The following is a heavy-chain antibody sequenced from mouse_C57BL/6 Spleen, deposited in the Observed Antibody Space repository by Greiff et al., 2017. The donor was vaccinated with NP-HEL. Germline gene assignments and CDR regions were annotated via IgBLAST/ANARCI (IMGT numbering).Heavy chain of an antibody. Sequence: QVQLQQSGAELVKPGASVKISCKASGYAFSSYWMNWVKQRPGKGLEWIGQIYPGDGDTNYNGKFKGKATLTADKSSSTAYMQLSSLTSEDSAVYFCARGYYGSITYFDDWGKGTTLTVSS. CDR2: IYPGDGDT. CDR1: GYAFSSYW. CDR3: ARGYYGSITYFDD. D-gene: IGHD1-1*01. V-gene: IGHV1-80*01. J-gene: IGHJ2*01.